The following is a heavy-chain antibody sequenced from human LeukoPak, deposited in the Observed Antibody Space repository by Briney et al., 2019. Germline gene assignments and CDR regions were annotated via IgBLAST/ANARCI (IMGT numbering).Heavy chain of an antibody. D-gene: IGHD2-2*01. CDR3: ARETVREWYQLLMDV. CDR2: ISAYNGNT. J-gene: IGHJ6*03. CDR1: GYTFTSYG. V-gene: IGHV1-18*01. Sequence: GASVKVSCKASGYTFTSYGISWVRQAPGQGLEWMGWISAYNGNTNYAQKLRGGVTMTTDTSTSTAYMELRSLRSDDTAVYYCARETVREWYQLLMDVWGKGTTVTISS.